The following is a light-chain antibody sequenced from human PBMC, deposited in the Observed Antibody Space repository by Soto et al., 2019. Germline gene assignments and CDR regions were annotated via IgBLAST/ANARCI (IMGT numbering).Light chain of an antibody. CDR3: QQADSIPIT. Sequence: DIQMTQSPSSVSASVGDRVTITCRASQGISRWLAWYQQKPGKAPKLLIYAASTLQSGVSSRFSGSGSGTDFTLTINNLQPEDFATYYCQQADSIPITFGQGTRLEIK. V-gene: IGKV1-12*01. CDR2: AAS. CDR1: QGISRW. J-gene: IGKJ5*01.